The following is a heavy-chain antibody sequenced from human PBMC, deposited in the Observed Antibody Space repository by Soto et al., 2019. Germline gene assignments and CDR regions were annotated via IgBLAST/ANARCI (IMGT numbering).Heavy chain of an antibody. CDR3: ARDWNNSGWTEGLFDY. Sequence: TLRLSCAASGFTFSSYAMHWVRQAPGKGLEWVAVISYDGTNKYYADSVKGRFTISRDNSKNTLYLQMNSLRAEDTAVYYCARDWNNSGWTEGLFDYWGQGTLVTSPQ. CDR1: GFTFSSYA. V-gene: IGHV3-30-3*01. J-gene: IGHJ4*02. D-gene: IGHD6-19*01. CDR2: ISYDGTNK.